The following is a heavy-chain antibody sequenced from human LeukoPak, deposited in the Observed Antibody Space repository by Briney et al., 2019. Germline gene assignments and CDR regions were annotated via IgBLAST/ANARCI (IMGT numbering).Heavy chain of an antibody. CDR1: GGSFSGYY. CDR3: ARGYCTNGVCYEEVGYYYMDV. D-gene: IGHD2-8*01. Sequence: SETLSLTCAVSGGSFSGYYWCWIRHPPGEGRGWIGEINHSGITNYNPTLKSRVTIAVDTSKNQFYLKLSSVTAAVTAVYYGARGYCTNGVCYEEVGYYYMDVWGKGTTVTVSS. CDR2: INHSGIT. J-gene: IGHJ6*03. V-gene: IGHV4-34*01.